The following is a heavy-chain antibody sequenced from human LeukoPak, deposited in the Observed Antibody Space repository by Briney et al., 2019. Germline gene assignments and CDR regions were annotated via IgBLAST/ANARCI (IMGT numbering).Heavy chain of an antibody. V-gene: IGHV1-46*01. CDR3: ARESGGY. J-gene: IGHJ4*02. D-gene: IGHD1-1*01. CDR1: GYTFTNYY. CDR2: INPSGGST. Sequence: ASVTVSCKASGYTFTNYYMHWVRQAPGQGLEWMGIINPSGGSTRYAQKFQGRVTMTRDTSTSTVYMELSRLRSEDTAVYYCARESGGYWGQGTLVTVSS.